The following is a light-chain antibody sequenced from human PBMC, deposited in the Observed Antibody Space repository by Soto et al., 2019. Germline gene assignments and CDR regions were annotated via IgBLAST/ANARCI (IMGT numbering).Light chain of an antibody. V-gene: IGLV2-23*01. J-gene: IGLJ2*01. Sequence: QSVLTQPASVSESPGQSITISCTGTSSDVGSYNLVSWYQHYPGEAPKLIIYEGSKRPSGVSNRFSGSKSGNTASLTISGLQAEDEADYYCCSYAGSSTPVVFGGGTKLTVL. CDR3: CSYAGSSTPVV. CDR1: SSDVGSYNL. CDR2: EGS.